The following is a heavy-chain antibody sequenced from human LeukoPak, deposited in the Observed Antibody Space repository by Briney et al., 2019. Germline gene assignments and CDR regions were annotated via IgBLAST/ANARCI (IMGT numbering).Heavy chain of an antibody. D-gene: IGHD2-21*01. Sequence: ASVKVSCKVSGYTFTDYYMHWVQQAPGKGLDWMGLVDPEDCETIYAEKFQGRVTITADTSTDTAYMELSSLRSGDTAVYYCARDFFSWHSPGLAYYWGQGTLVTVSS. CDR1: GYTFTDYY. CDR3: ARDFFSWHSPGLAYY. J-gene: IGHJ4*02. V-gene: IGHV1-69-2*01. CDR2: VDPEDCET.